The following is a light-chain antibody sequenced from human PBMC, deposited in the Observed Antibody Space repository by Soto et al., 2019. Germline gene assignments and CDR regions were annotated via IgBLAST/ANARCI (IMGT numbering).Light chain of an antibody. Sequence: EIVMTQSPATLSVSPGDRAPLSCRASQSVSSNLAWYQQKPGQAPRLLIYGASSRATGIPDRFSGSGSGTDFTLTISSLEPEDFAVYYCQQRTNWPPIPSGQGTRL. V-gene: IGKV3-11*01. CDR3: QQRTNWPPIP. CDR2: GAS. CDR1: QSVSSN. J-gene: IGKJ5*01.